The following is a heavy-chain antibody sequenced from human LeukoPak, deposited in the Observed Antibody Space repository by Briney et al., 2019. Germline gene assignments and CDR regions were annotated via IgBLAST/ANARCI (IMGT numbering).Heavy chain of an antibody. CDR3: ARVGRGLVAAGPEKQFDY. CDR2: ISYDGSNK. D-gene: IGHD1-26*01. J-gene: IGHJ4*02. Sequence: GGSLRLSCAASGFTFSSYGMHWVRQAPGKGLEWVAVISYDGSNKYYADSVKGRFTISRDNSKNTLYLQMNSLRAEDTAVYYCARVGRGLVAAGPEKQFDYWGQGTLVTVSS. V-gene: IGHV3-30*03. CDR1: GFTFSSYG.